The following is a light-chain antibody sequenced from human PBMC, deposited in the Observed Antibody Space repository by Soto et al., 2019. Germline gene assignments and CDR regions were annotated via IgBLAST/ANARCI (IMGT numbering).Light chain of an antibody. CDR2: EVS. V-gene: IGLV2-14*01. J-gene: IGLJ3*02. Sequence: QSALTQPASVSGSPGQSITFSCTGTSSDVGGYNYVSWYQQHPGRAPKLIIYEVSKRPSGLSTRFSGSKSGNTASLTISGLQAEDEADYYCCSYTSSSTWVFGGGTKLTVL. CDR1: SSDVGGYNY. CDR3: CSYTSSSTWV.